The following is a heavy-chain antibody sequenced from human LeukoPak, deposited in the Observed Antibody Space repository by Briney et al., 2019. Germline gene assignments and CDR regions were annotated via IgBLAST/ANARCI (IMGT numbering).Heavy chain of an antibody. J-gene: IGHJ3*02. Sequence: GGSLRLSCAASGFSNKTYSMTWVRQAPGKGLEWVAKIKEDGSEKYYVDSVKGRFTVSRDNVKNSLFLQMNSLRVEDTAAYYCARLHSAVYYGDAFDIWGQGTMVTVSS. V-gene: IGHV3-7*03. CDR1: GFSNKTYS. D-gene: IGHD3-16*01. CDR3: ARLHSAVYYGDAFDI. CDR2: IKEDGSEK.